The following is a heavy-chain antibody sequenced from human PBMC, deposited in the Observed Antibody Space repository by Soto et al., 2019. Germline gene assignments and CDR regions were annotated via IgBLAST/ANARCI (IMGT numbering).Heavy chain of an antibody. CDR2: PFFSGST. CDR1: GGAISRGGYS. J-gene: IGHJ6*02. CDR3: AGRDTAMVTSPNYYYYYGMNV. V-gene: IGHV4-31*03. Sequence: SATLSLTCTVSGGAISRGGYSWSWIRQHPGMGLRWIGYPFFSGSTYYNPPLKSRVTISVDTSKNQFSLKLSSVTAADTAVYYCAGRDTAMVTSPNYYYYYGMNVWGQGTTVTVSS. D-gene: IGHD5-18*01.